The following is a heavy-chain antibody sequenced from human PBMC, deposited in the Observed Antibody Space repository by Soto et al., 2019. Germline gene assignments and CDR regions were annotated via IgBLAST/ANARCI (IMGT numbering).Heavy chain of an antibody. V-gene: IGHV4-4*02. CDR1: GASIASDHW. CDR3: TRRPYRSTSGGIDY. J-gene: IGHJ4*02. CDR2: VRHTGST. Sequence: QVQLQESGPGLMKPSGTLSLTCAVSGASIASDHWWTWIRQPPGKGLEWIAEVRHTGSTEYSPSLRSRVTISVDKSKNQISLKVSSVTAADTAVYYCTRRPYRSTSGGIDYWGQGTLVTVSS. D-gene: IGHD2-15*01.